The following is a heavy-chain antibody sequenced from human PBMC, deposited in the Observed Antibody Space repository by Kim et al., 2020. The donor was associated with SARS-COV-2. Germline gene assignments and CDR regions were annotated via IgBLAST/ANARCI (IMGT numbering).Heavy chain of an antibody. CDR2: IIPILGIA. V-gene: IGHV1-69*04. D-gene: IGHD3-3*01. Sequence: SVKVSCKASGGTFSSYAISWVRQAPGQGLEWMGRIIPILGIANYAQKFQGRVTITADKSTSTAYMELSSLRSEDTAVYYCARKGDVGTIFGVDGYGMDVWGQGTTVTVSS. J-gene: IGHJ6*02. CDR1: GGTFSSYA. CDR3: ARKGDVGTIFGVDGYGMDV.